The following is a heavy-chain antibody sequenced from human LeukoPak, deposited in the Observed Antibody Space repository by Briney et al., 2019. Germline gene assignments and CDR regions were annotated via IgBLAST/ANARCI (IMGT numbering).Heavy chain of an antibody. Sequence: SETLSLTCTVSGGSVSSGSYHWSWIRQPPGKGLEWIGYIYYSGSTNYNPSLKSRVTISVDTSKNQFSLKLSSVTAADTAVYYCARNPWPNYYYYGMDVWGQGTTVTVSS. V-gene: IGHV4-61*01. CDR1: GGSVSSGSYH. CDR2: IYYSGST. CDR3: ARNPWPNYYYYGMDV. D-gene: IGHD5-24*01. J-gene: IGHJ6*02.